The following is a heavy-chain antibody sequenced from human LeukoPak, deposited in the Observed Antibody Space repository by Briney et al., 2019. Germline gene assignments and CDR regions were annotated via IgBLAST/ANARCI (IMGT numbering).Heavy chain of an antibody. D-gene: IGHD3-9*01. V-gene: IGHV4-59*01. CDR3: ARTPRRLRYFDWLLPNYMDV. CDR2: MSYSGST. Sequence: PSETLSLTCSVSGGSISSYYCTWIRQTPGKGLEWIGYMSYSGSTNYNPSLKSRVTISGDTSKNQFSLKLSSVTAADTAVYYCARTPRRLRYFDWLLPNYMDVWGKGTTVTISS. J-gene: IGHJ6*03. CDR1: GGSISSYY.